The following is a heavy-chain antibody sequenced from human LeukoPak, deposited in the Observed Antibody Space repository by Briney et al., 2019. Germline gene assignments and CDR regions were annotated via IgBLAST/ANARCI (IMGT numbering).Heavy chain of an antibody. V-gene: IGHV3-21*03. J-gene: IGHJ4*02. CDR2: VSSSSNNI. CDR1: GFTFSNYD. Sequence: GGSLRLSCAASGFTFSNYDMTWVRQAPGKGLEWVSSVSSSSNNIYYADSVKGRFTISRDNAKNSLYLQMNSLRAEDTAVYYCARDPLRNYYDSSGYHGYWGQGTLVTVSS. CDR3: ARDPLRNYYDSSGYHGY. D-gene: IGHD3-22*01.